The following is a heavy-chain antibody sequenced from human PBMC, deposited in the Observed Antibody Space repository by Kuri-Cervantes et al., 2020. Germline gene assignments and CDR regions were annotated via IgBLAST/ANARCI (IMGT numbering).Heavy chain of an antibody. CDR1: GFTFSDYY. Sequence: GGSLRLSCAASGFTFSDYYMSWIRQAPGKGLEWVSGISWNSGNIGYVDSVKGRFTISRDNAKNSLYLQMNSLRVDDTAVYYCSREQVAGNPNDAFDIWGQGTMVTVSS. D-gene: IGHD6-19*01. V-gene: IGHV3-11*06. CDR3: SREQVAGNPNDAFDI. J-gene: IGHJ3*02. CDR2: ISWNSGNI.